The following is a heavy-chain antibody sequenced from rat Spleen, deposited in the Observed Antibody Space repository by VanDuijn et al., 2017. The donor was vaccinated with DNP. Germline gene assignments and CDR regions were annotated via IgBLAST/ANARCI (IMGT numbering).Heavy chain of an antibody. V-gene: IGHV5-22*01. CDR1: GFTFSFYG. D-gene: IGHD1-11*01. CDR3: ARGGRSYFDY. J-gene: IGHJ2*01. CDR2: ISYDGGST. Sequence: EVQLVESGGGLVQPGRSLKLSCAASGFTFSFYGMAWVRQAPTKGLEWVAYISYDGGSTYYGDSVKGRFTISRDNAESTLYLQMKSLRSEDSATYYCARGGRSYFDYWGQGVMVTVSS.